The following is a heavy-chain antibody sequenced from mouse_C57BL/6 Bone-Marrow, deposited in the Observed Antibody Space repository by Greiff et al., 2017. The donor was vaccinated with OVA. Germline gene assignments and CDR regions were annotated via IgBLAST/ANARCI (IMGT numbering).Heavy chain of an antibody. CDR3: ARSLTGAY. CDR1: GYAFTNYL. D-gene: IGHD1-3*01. CDR2: INPGSGGT. Sequence: QVQLQQSGAELVRPGTSVKVSCKASGYAFTNYLIEWVKQRPGQGLEWIGVINPGSGGTNYNEKFKGKATLTADKSSSTAYMQLSSLTSEDSAVYFCARSLTGAYWGQGTLVTDSA. V-gene: IGHV1-54*01. J-gene: IGHJ3*01.